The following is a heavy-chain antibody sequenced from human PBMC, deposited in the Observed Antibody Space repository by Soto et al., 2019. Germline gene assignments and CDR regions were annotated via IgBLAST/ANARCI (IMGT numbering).Heavy chain of an antibody. CDR1: GFTFSSYA. J-gene: IGHJ4*02. V-gene: IGHV3-23*01. D-gene: IGHD6-19*01. CDR2: ISGSGGST. Sequence: EVQLLESGGGLVQPGGSLRLSCAASGFTFSSYAMSWVRQAPGKGLEWVSAISGSGGSTYYADSVKGRFTISRDNSKNTLYLQMNSLSAEDTAVYYCARDHRGSCGWSDFDYWGQGTLVTGS. CDR3: ARDHRGSCGWSDFDY.